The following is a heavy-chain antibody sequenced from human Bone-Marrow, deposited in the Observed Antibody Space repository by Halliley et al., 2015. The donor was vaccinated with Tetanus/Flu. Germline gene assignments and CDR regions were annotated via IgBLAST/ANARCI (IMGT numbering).Heavy chain of an antibody. D-gene: IGHD7-27*01. CDR2: IYYSGST. CDR3: ARVGLGISALDY. CDR1: GASIGSSY. V-gene: IGHV4-59*01. J-gene: IGHJ4*02. Sequence: TLSLTCSVSGASIGSSYWGWIRQSPGEGLEWIGYIYYSGSTNYNPSLRSRVTILVDTSKSQVSLRLLSVTAADTAVYYCARVGLGISALDYWGQGILATVSS.